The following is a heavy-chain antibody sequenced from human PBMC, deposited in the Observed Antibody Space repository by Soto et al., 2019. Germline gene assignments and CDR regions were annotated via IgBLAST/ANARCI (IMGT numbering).Heavy chain of an antibody. D-gene: IGHD3-10*01. CDR3: ASHVSEQYLLPSGAFNI. Sequence: VASVKVSCKASGFTFADFYLHWVRQAPRQGLEWMGWINPNSGGTDYAQKFQGRITMTRDTSINTAYMELSRLRSDDTAVYYCASHVSEQYLLPSGAFNIWGQGTMVTVSS. V-gene: IGHV1-2*02. CDR2: INPNSGGT. CDR1: GFTFADFY. J-gene: IGHJ3*02.